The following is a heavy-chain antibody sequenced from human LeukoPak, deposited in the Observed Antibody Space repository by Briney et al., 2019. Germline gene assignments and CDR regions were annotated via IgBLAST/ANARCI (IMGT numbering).Heavy chain of an antibody. CDR2: INAKSGGT. V-gene: IGHV1-2*02. J-gene: IGHJ4*02. CDR1: GYTFTDYY. CDR3: ARGNFWRGYYPLDY. Sequence: ASVKVSCKASGYTFTDYYMQWVRQAPGEGFEWMGWINAKSGGTNYVQKFQGRVIMTRDTSISTAYMELSSLRSDDTAVYYCARGNFWRGYYPLDYRGQGTPVTVSS. D-gene: IGHD3-3*01.